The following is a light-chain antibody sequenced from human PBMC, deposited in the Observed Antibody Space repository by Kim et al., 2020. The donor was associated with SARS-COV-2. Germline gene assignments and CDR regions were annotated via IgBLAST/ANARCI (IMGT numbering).Light chain of an antibody. CDR2: DVR. Sequence: GQSITISYTGPSSDIGGYNYVSWYQQHPGKAPKLMIYDVRKRSSGVSNRFSGSKSGNTASLTICGLQAEDEADYYCSSITSSSTGVFGGGTQLTVL. CDR1: SSDIGGYNY. J-gene: IGLJ2*01. CDR3: SSITSSSTGV. V-gene: IGLV2-14*04.